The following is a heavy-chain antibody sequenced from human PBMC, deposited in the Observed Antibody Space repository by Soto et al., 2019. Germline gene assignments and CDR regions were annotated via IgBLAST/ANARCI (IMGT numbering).Heavy chain of an antibody. CDR2: ISYDGSNK. J-gene: IGHJ6*02. D-gene: IGHD3-10*01. V-gene: IGHV3-30-3*01. Sequence: GGSLRLSCSAPRFTFRSYAMDWVRPAPGKGLEWEAVISYDGSNKYYADSVKGRFTISRDNSKNTLYLQMNSLRAEDTAVYYCARDHYGSGSYRFYGMDVWGQGTTVTVSS. CDR3: ARDHYGSGSYRFYGMDV. CDR1: RFTFRSYA.